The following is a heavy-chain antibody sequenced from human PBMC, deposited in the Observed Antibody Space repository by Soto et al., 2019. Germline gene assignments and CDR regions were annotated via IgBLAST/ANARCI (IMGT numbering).Heavy chain of an antibody. D-gene: IGHD6-13*01. Sequence: QVQLQESGPGLVKPSGTLSLTCAVSGGSISSSNWWSWVRQPPGKGLEGIGEIYHSGSTNYNPSLKSRGTISVDKSKNQFSLKLSSVPAADTAVYYCARGVGLGAASSLDYWGQGTLVTVSS. J-gene: IGHJ4*02. CDR1: GGSISSSNW. CDR3: ARGVGLGAASSLDY. CDR2: IYHSGST. V-gene: IGHV4-4*02.